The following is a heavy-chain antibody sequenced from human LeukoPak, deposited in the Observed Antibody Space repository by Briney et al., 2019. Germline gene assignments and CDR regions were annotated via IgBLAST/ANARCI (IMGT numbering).Heavy chain of an antibody. CDR2: ISYDGSNK. CDR1: GFTFSSYA. J-gene: IGHJ4*02. Sequence: GRSLRLSCAASGFTFSSYAMHWVRQAPGKGLEWVAVISYDGSNKYYADSVKGRFTISRDNSKNTLYLQMNGLRAEDTAVYYCARDRIFDYWGQGTLVTVSS. CDR3: ARDRIFDY. V-gene: IGHV3-30*04.